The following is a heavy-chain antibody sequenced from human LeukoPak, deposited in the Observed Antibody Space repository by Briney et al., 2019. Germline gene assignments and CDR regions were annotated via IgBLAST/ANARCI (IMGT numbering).Heavy chain of an antibody. CDR2: IIPILGIA. CDR1: GGTFSSYA. CDR3: ARAPIAAAEYFDY. D-gene: IGHD6-13*01. Sequence: GSSVKVSCKASGGTFSSYAISWVRQAPGQGLGWMGRIIPILGIANYAQKFQGRVTITADKSTSTAYMELSSLRSEDTAVYYCARAPIAAAEYFDYWGQGTLVTVSS. V-gene: IGHV1-69*04. J-gene: IGHJ4*02.